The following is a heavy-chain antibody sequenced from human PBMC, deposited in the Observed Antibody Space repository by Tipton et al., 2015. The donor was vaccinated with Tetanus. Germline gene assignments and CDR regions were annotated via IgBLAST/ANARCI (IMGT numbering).Heavy chain of an antibody. CDR1: GGSISSYY. D-gene: IGHD1-7*01. CDR3: ARSGITGTRVDY. J-gene: IGHJ4*02. V-gene: IGHV4-59*01. CDR2: IYYSGST. Sequence: LRLSCTVSGGSISSYYWSWIRQPPGKGLEWIGYIYYSGSTNYNPSLKSRVTISVDTSKNQFSLKLSSVTAADTAVYYCARSGITGTRVDYWGQGTLVTVSS.